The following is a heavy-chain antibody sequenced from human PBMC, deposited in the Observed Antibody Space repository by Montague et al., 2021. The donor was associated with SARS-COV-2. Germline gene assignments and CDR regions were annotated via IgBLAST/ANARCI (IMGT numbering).Heavy chain of an antibody. CDR2: IYYSGST. D-gene: IGHD3-22*01. J-gene: IGHJ3*01. V-gene: IGHV4-31*03. Sequence: TLSLTCTVSGGSISSGGYYWSWIRQHPGKGLEWIGYIYYSGSTYYNPSLKSRVTISVDTSKNQFSLKLSSVTAADTAVYYCARDPRYDSSGYYLGSAFDAWGQGTMVTVSS. CDR1: GGSISSGGYY. CDR3: ARDPRYDSSGYYLGSAFDA.